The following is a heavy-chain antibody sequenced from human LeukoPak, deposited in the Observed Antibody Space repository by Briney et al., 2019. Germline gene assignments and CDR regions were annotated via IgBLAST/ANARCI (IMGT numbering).Heavy chain of an antibody. CDR2: IYYSGST. Sequence: PSETLSLTCTVSGGSISSSSYYWGWIRQPPGKGLEWIGSIYYSGSTYYNPSLKSRVTISVDTSKNQFSLKLSSVTAADTAVYYCAREVRGGGSLGFAFDIWGQGTMVTVSS. CDR1: GGSISSSSYY. CDR3: AREVRGGGSLGFAFDI. V-gene: IGHV4-39*07. D-gene: IGHD1-26*01. J-gene: IGHJ3*02.